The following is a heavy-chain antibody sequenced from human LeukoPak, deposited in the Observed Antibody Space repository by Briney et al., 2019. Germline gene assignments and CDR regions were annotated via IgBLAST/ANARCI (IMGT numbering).Heavy chain of an antibody. CDR2: ISYDGRNK. D-gene: IGHD3-10*02. CDR3: AKGMFVFDY. J-gene: IGHJ4*02. Sequence: PGGSLRLSCAASGFTFNSFGMHWVRQAPGKGLEWLAVISYDGRNKYYADSVKGRFTISRDNSKNTLYLQMNSLRAEDTAVYYCAKGMFVFDYWGQGTLVTVSS. V-gene: IGHV3-30*18. CDR1: GFTFNSFG.